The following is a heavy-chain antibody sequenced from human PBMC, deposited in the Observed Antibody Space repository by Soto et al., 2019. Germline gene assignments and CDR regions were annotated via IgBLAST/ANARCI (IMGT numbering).Heavy chain of an antibody. J-gene: IGHJ4*02. CDR1: GFTFSSYD. CDR3: AKENDD. CDR2: ISGSTGST. Sequence: EVQLLESGGGLVQPGGSLRLSCAASGFTFSSYDMSWVRQAPGKGLEWVSTISGSTGSTYYADSVKGRFTISRDSSKSTLYLQMDSPGAEDTAVYYCAKENDDWGQGTLVTVSS. V-gene: IGHV3-23*01.